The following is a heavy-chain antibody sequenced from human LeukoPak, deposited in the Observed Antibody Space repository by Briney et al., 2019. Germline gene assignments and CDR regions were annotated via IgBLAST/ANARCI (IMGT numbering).Heavy chain of an antibody. D-gene: IGHD1-1*01. Sequence: SETLSLTCTVSGASISSYYWSWIRQSAGKGLEWIGRINTSGSTSYNPSLKSRVTMSLDTSKNQFSLKLRSVTAADTAVYFCARAEKQLALDAFDIWGQGTMVTVSS. CDR1: GASISSYY. CDR2: INTSGST. V-gene: IGHV4-4*07. J-gene: IGHJ3*02. CDR3: ARAEKQLALDAFDI.